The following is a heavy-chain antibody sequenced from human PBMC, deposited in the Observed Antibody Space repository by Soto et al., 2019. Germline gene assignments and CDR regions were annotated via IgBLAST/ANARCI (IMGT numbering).Heavy chain of an antibody. CDR2: IYYSGST. D-gene: IGHD3-22*01. CDR1: GGSVSSGSYY. J-gene: IGHJ5*02. Sequence: SETLSLTCTVSGGSVSSGSYYWSWIRQPPGKGLEWIGYIYYSGSTNYNPSLKSRVTISVDTSKNQFSLKLSSVTAADTAVYYCARVYRSYYYDSSGPFDPWGQGTLVTVSS. V-gene: IGHV4-61*01. CDR3: ARVYRSYYYDSSGPFDP.